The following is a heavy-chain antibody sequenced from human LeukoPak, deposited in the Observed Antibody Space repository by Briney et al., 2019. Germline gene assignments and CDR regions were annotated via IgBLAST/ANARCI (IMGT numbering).Heavy chain of an antibody. Sequence: PGGSLRLSCAASQFSISYDWMHWVRQAPGKGLEWVASIKEDGRDIHYLDSVKGRFSISRDNAKNSLYLEMNTLRAEDTAAYYCVRGSGWFFSLWGQGSLVTVSS. J-gene: IGHJ4*02. CDR3: VRGSGWFFSL. CDR2: IKEDGRDI. D-gene: IGHD6-19*01. V-gene: IGHV3-7*01. CDR1: QFSISYDW.